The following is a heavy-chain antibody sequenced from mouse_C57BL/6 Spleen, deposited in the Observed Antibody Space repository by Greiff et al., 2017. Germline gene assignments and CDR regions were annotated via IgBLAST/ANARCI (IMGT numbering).Heavy chain of an antibody. J-gene: IGHJ4*01. CDR1: GYTFTEYT. V-gene: IGHV1-62-2*01. CDR2: FYPGSGSI. D-gene: IGHD1-1*01. Sequence: QVQLQQSGAELVKPGASVKLSCKASGYTFTEYTIHWVKQRSGQGLEWIGWFYPGSGSIKYNEKFKDKATLTADKSSSTVYMELSRLTSEDSAVYFCARHEDPLLRYPSYAMDYWGQGTSVTVSS. CDR3: ARHEDPLLRYPSYAMDY.